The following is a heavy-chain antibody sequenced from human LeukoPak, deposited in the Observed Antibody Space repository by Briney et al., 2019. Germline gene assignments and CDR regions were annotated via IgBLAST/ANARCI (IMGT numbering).Heavy chain of an antibody. Sequence: PGGSLRLSCAASGFTFSSYEMNWVRQAPGKGLEWVSYISSSGSTIYYAGSVKGRFTISRDNAKNSLYLQMNSLRAEDTAVYYCASENPGYYDILTGFYYYYGMDVWGKGTTVTVSS. J-gene: IGHJ6*04. CDR2: ISSSGSTI. CDR1: GFTFSSYE. CDR3: ASENPGYYDILTGFYYYYGMDV. V-gene: IGHV3-48*03. D-gene: IGHD3-9*01.